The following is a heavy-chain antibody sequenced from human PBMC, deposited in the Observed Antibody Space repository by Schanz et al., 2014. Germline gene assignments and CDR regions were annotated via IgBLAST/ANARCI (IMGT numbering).Heavy chain of an antibody. CDR1: GFTFISYD. D-gene: IGHD3-3*01. Sequence: VQLVESGGGLVQPGRSLRLSCVASGFTFISYDIHWVRQAPGKGLEWVAVIRYDGRNKNFVESVKGRFTISRDNAKNSLYLQMNSLTAEDTAVYYCARGVRIDYWGQGTLVTVSS. J-gene: IGHJ4*02. CDR3: ARGVRIDY. V-gene: IGHV3-33*03. CDR2: IRYDGRNK.